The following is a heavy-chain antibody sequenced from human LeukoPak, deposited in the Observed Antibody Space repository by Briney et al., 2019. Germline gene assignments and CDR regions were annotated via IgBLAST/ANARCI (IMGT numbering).Heavy chain of an antibody. V-gene: IGHV4-38-2*01. CDR2: IYHSGST. Sequence: SETLSLTCAVSGYSIRSGDYWGWIRQSPGKGLEWIGSIYHSGSTHYNPSLKSRVTISVDTSKNQFSLMLSSVTAADTAVYYCARNRSLTTTPGFDHWGQGTLVTASS. CDR3: ARNRSLTTTPGFDH. J-gene: IGHJ4*02. CDR1: GYSIRSGDY. D-gene: IGHD4-11*01.